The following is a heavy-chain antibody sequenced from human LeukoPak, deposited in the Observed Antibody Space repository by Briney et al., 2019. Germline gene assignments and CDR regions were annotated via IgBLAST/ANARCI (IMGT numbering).Heavy chain of an antibody. J-gene: IGHJ5*02. CDR2: IYYSGST. CDR3: ARDGPPGVVAATRFLGNWFDP. V-gene: IGHV4-39*07. Sequence: SETLSLTCTVSGGSISSSSYYWGWIRQPPGKGLEWIGSIYYSGSTYYNPSLKSRVTISVDTSKNQFSLKLSSVTAADTAVYYCARDGPPGVVAATRFLGNWFDPWGQGTLVTVSS. CDR1: GGSISSSSYY. D-gene: IGHD2-15*01.